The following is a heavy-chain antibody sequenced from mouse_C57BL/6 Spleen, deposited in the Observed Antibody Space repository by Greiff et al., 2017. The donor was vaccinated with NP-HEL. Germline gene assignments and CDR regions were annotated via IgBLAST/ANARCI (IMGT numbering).Heavy chain of an antibody. J-gene: IGHJ4*01. D-gene: IGHD4-1*01. CDR3: ARGDWEHAMDY. Sequence: EVKLMESEGGLVQPGSSMKLSCTASGFTFSDYYMAWVRQVPEKGLEWVANINYDGSSTYYLDSLKSRFIISRDNAKNILYLQMSSLKSEDTATYYCARGDWEHAMDYWGQGTSVTVSS. V-gene: IGHV5-16*01. CDR1: GFTFSDYY. CDR2: INYDGSST.